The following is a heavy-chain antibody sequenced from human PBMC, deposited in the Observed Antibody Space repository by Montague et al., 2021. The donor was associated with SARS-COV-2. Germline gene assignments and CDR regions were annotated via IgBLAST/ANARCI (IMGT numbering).Heavy chain of an antibody. Sequence: SLRLSCPASGFTFSSYGMHWVRQAPGKGLDWVAVIWYDGSNKYYADSVKGRFTISRDNSKNTLYLQMNSLRAEDTAVYYCARDKGGRVAGTKYYMDVWGKGTTVTVSS. V-gene: IGHV3-33*01. CDR3: ARDKGGRVAGTKYYMDV. J-gene: IGHJ6*03. D-gene: IGHD6-19*01. CDR1: GFTFSSYG. CDR2: IWYDGSNK.